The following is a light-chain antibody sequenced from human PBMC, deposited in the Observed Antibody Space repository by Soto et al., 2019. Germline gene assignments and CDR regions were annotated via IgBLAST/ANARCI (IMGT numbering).Light chain of an antibody. CDR1: QSVSSSY. Sequence: EIVLTQSPGTLSLSAGDRATLSCRASQSVSSSYVAWYQQKRGQAPRLLIYGASSRATGIPDRFSGSGSGTDFTLTIGRLEPEDFAVYYCQQYGRSPLTFGGGTKVEIK. CDR3: QQYGRSPLT. J-gene: IGKJ4*01. CDR2: GAS. V-gene: IGKV3-20*01.